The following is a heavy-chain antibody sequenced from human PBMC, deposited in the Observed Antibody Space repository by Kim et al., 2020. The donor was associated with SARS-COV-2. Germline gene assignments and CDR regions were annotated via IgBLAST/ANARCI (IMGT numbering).Heavy chain of an antibody. V-gene: IGHV6-1*01. CDR3: ARSLVGTTWFDP. D-gene: IGHD1-26*01. Sequence: DYAVSVKSRITINPDTSKNQFSLQLNSVAHEDTAVYYCARSLVGTTWFDPWGQGTLVTVSS. J-gene: IGHJ5*02.